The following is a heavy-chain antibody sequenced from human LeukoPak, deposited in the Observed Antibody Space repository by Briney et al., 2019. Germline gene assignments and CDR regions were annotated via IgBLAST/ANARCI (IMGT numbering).Heavy chain of an antibody. V-gene: IGHV4-31*03. J-gene: IGHJ5*02. CDR3: ARVLFLLSNWFDP. CDR1: GGSISSGGYY. CDR2: IYYSGST. Sequence: PSQTLSLTSTVSGGSISSGGYYWSWIRQHPVKGLEWIGYIYYSGSTYYNPSLKSRVTISVDTSKNQFSLKLSSVTAADTAVYYCARVLFLLSNWFDPWGQGTLVTVSS. D-gene: IGHD3-9*01.